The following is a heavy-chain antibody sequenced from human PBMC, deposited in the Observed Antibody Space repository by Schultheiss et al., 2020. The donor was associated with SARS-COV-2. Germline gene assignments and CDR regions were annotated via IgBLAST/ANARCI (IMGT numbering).Heavy chain of an antibody. CDR3: ASGYSSSWYYY. CDR2: IKQDGSEK. V-gene: IGHV3-7*01. CDR1: GFTFSSYW. D-gene: IGHD6-13*01. Sequence: GALKISCAASGFTFSSYWMSWVRQAPGKGLEWVANIKQDGSEKYYVDSVKGRFTISRDNAKNSLYLQMNSLRAEDTAVYYCASGYSSSWYYYWGQGTLVTVSS. J-gene: IGHJ4*02.